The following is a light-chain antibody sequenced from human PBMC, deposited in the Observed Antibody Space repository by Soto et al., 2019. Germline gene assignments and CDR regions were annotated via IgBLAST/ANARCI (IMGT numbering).Light chain of an antibody. V-gene: IGLV1-47*01. CDR2: TNN. CDR1: SSNIGINY. J-gene: IGLJ3*02. Sequence: QSVLTQPPSASGTPGQRVTISGSGSSSNIGINYVYWYQQLPGTAPRLLIYTNNQRPSGVPDRFSGSKSGTSASLAISGLRSEDEADYYCAAWDDSLSGPLFGGGTKRTVL. CDR3: AAWDDSLSGPL.